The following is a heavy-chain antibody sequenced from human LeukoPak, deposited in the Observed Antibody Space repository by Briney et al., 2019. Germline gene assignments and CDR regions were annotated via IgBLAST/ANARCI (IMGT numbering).Heavy chain of an antibody. CDR3: ARQGAVVVITTSFDY. CDR1: GYSISSGYY. D-gene: IGHD3-22*01. CDR2: IYHSGST. Sequence: SETLSHTCAVSGYSISSGYYWGWIRQPPGKGLEWIGSIYHSGSTYYNPSLKSRVTISVDTSKNQFSLKLSSVTAADTAVYYCARQGAVVVITTSFDYWGQGTLVTVSS. V-gene: IGHV4-38-2*01. J-gene: IGHJ4*02.